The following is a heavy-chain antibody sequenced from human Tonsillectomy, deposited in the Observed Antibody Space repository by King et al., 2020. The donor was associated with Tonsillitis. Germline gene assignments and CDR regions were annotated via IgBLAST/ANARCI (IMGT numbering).Heavy chain of an antibody. Sequence: VQLVESGGDLVQPGGSLKLACVASGFSFSSFDMSWGRQAPGKGLELVSDIRGSGGATNYADSVKGVFTISKDNSKYTLYLQMNSLRVEDTAVYYCAKGAHFDYWGQGTLVTVSS. CDR1: GFSFSSFD. CDR2: IRGSGGAT. J-gene: IGHJ4*02. V-gene: IGHV3-23*04. CDR3: AKGAHFDY.